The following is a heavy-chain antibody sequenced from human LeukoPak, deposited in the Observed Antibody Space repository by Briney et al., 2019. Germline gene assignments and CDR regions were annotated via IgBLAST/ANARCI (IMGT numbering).Heavy chain of an antibody. CDR3: TTESYSGSSHFDY. D-gene: IGHD1-26*01. V-gene: IGHV3-15*01. CDR1: GFTFSNAW. Sequence: GGSLRLSCAASGFTFSNAWMSWVRQAPGKGLEWVGRIKSKTDGGTTDYAAPVKGRFTISRDDSKNTLYLQMNSLKTEDTAVYYCTTESYSGSSHFDYWGQGTLVTVSS. CDR2: IKSKTDGGTT. J-gene: IGHJ4*02.